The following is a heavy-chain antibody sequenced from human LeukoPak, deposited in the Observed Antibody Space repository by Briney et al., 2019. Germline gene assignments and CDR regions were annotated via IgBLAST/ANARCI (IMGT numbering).Heavy chain of an antibody. CDR1: GFSLSTSGMC. D-gene: IGHD3-10*01. Sequence: PGPALVKPTQTLTLTCTFSGFSLSTSGMCVSWIRQPPGKALEWLARIDWDDDKYYSTSLKTRLTISKDTSKNQVVLTMTNMDPVDTATYYCARSLTMVRGVTSLDYYGMDVWGQGTTVTVSS. V-gene: IGHV2-70*11. CDR3: ARSLTMVRGVTSLDYYGMDV. J-gene: IGHJ6*02. CDR2: IDWDDDK.